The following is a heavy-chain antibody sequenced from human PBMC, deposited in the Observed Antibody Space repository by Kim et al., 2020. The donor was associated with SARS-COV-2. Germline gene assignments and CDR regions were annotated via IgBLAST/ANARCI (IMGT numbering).Heavy chain of an antibody. CDR3: ARGGDIVVVPAAMLGPLAYFDY. J-gene: IGHJ4*02. Sequence: TISRDNSKNTLYLQMNSLRAEDTAVYYCARGGDIVVVPAAMLGPLAYFDYWGQGTLVTVSS. D-gene: IGHD2-2*01. V-gene: IGHV3-30*07.